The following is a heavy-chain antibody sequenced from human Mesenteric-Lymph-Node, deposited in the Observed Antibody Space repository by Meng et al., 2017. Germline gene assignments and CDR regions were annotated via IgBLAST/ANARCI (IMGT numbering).Heavy chain of an antibody. Sequence: QVQLQQSGPGRVKRPQHLSPTCAIYGDSVSSNSAAWNWIRQSPSRGLEWLGRTYYRYKWYNDYAVSVKSRITINPDTSKNQFSLQLNSVTPEDTAVYYCARGALDFDYWGQGTLVTVSS. CDR1: GDSVSSNSAA. J-gene: IGHJ4*02. CDR2: TYYRYKWYN. V-gene: IGHV6-1*01. CDR3: ARGALDFDY.